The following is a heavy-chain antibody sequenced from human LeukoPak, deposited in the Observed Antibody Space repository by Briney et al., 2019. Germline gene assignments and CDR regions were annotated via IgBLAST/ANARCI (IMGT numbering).Heavy chain of an antibody. Sequence: ASVKVSCKASGYTFTSYGISWVRQAPGQGLEWMGWISAYNGNTNYAQKLQGRVTMTTDTSTSTAYIELRSLRSDDTAVYYCARVIVGATAVWFDPWGQGTLVTVSP. CDR2: ISAYNGNT. CDR3: ARVIVGATAVWFDP. D-gene: IGHD1-26*01. V-gene: IGHV1-18*01. J-gene: IGHJ5*02. CDR1: GYTFTSYG.